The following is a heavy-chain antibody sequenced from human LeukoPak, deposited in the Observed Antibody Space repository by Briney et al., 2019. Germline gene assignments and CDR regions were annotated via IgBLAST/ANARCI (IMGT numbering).Heavy chain of an antibody. D-gene: IGHD3-10*01. CDR3: AALPRFITMVRGVTVADWFDP. Sequence: GASVKVSCKASGYTFTSYDINWVRQATGQGLEWMGWMNPNSGNTGYAQKFQERVTITRDMSTSTAYMELSSLRSEDTAVYYCAALPRFITMVRGVTVADWFDPWGQGTLVTVSS. V-gene: IGHV1-8*01. CDR2: MNPNSGNT. CDR1: GYTFTSYD. J-gene: IGHJ5*02.